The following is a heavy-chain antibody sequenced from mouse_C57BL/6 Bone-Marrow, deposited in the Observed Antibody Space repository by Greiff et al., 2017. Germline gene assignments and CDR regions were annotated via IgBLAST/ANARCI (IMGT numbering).Heavy chain of an antibody. D-gene: IGHD1-1*01. CDR1: GFNIKDDY. CDR2: IDPENGDT. CDR3: TTVVAHFDY. Sequence: VQLKESGAELVRPGASVKLSCTASGFNIKDDYMHWVKQRPEQGLEWIGWIDPENGDTEYASKFQGKATITADTSSNTAYLQLSSLTSEDTAVYYCTTVVAHFDYWGQGTTLTVS. V-gene: IGHV14-4*01. J-gene: IGHJ2*01.